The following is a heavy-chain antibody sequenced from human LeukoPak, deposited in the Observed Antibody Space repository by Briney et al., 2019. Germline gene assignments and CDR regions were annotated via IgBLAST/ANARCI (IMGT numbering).Heavy chain of an antibody. V-gene: IGHV3-53*01. CDR3: ARDKA. CDR2: IYSDGST. Sequence: GGSLRLSCAASEFTVSSNYMSWVRQAPGKGLEWVSVIYSDGSTYYADSVKGRFTISRANSKNTLYLQMNSLRAEDPAVYYCARDKAWGQGTLVTVSS. CDR1: EFTVSSNY. J-gene: IGHJ4*02.